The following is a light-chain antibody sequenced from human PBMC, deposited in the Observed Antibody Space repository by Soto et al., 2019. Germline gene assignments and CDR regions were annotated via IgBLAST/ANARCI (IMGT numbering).Light chain of an antibody. J-gene: IGLJ2*01. CDR3: GSYTTSSTVV. Sequence: QSALTQPASVSGSPGQSITISCTGTSSDVGSYPYVSWYQQHPGNAPKLMIYDVNSRPSGVSNRFSGSKSGNTASLTISGLQAEDEADYYCGSYTTSSTVVFGGGTQLTVL. V-gene: IGLV2-14*01. CDR2: DVN. CDR1: SSDVGSYPY.